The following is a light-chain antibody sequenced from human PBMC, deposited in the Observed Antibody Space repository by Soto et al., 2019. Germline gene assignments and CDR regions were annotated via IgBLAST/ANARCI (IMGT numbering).Light chain of an antibody. CDR1: QNIYGW. J-gene: IGKJ1*01. Sequence: DIQMTQSPSTLSASVGDRVTITCRATQNIYGWLAWYQQKSGKAPKLLIYDASSLQSGVPSRFSGSRSGTEFTITISRLQPDDFATYYCQQYNSYPWTFGQGTKVEV. V-gene: IGKV1-5*01. CDR2: DAS. CDR3: QQYNSYPWT.